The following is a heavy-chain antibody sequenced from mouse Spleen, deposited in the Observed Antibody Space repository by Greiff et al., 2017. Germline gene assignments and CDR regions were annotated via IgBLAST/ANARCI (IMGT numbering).Heavy chain of an antibody. CDR3: AGWLGDAMDW. CDR1: GFNIKDDY. CDR2: IDPANGNT. D-gene: IGHD2-2*01. V-gene: IGHV14-3*01. Sequence: EVQLQQSGAELVRPGASVKLSCTASGFNIKDDYMHWVKQRPEQGLEWIGRIDPANGNTKYAPKFPGPAPLTADTSSNTPYLPPPRLPSPDTALPYGAGWLGDAMDWWGGGT. J-gene: IGHJ4*01.